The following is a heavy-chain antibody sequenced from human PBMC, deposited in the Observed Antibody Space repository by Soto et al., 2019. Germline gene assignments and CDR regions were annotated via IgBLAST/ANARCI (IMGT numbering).Heavy chain of an antibody. CDR1: GFTFSDVW. Sequence: EVQLVESGGGLVKPGGSLRLSCVASGFTFSDVWMSWVRQVPGKGLEWVGHIRSKAHGGTTDTAAPVKGRVTISRDDSKDTLYLQMNSLKSEDTALYYCTPGRVLWGQGTMVTVSS. D-gene: IGHD1-26*01. CDR3: TPGRVL. V-gene: IGHV3-15*01. J-gene: IGHJ3*01. CDR2: IRSKAHGGTT.